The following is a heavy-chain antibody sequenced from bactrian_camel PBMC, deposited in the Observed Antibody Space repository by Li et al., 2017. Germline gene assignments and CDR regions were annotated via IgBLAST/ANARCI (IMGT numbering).Heavy chain of an antibody. J-gene: IGHJ4*01. V-gene: IGHV3S40*01. CDR3: AAGVFSEWDCKIGSAPNF. D-gene: IGHD3*01. CDR2: VYFGGGST. Sequence: QLVESGGGSVQPGGSLRLSCGASGHTYSSNCMGWFRQAPGKERKGVAFVYFGGGSTYYADSVKGRFTISQDKGKNTVYLQMNGLRPEDTPTYYCAAGVFSEWDCKIGSAPNFWGQGTQVTVS. CDR1: GHTYSSNC.